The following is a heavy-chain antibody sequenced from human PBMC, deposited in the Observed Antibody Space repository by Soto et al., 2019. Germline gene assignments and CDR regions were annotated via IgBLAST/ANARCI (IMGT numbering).Heavy chain of an antibody. D-gene: IGHD5-18*01. CDR2: IDYTGST. Sequence: SETLSLTCTVSGGSISGNYWNWIRQPPGMGPEWIGYIDYTGSTNYIPSLESRVTISVDTSKNQFSLILRSVTAADTAVYYCARGIYGYGHLYSFDFWGLGTLVTVSS. CDR1: GGSISGNY. CDR3: ARGIYGYGHLYSFDF. V-gene: IGHV4-59*01. J-gene: IGHJ4*02.